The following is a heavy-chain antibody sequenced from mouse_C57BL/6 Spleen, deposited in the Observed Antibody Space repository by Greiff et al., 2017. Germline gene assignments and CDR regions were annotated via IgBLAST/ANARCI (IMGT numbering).Heavy chain of an antibody. J-gene: IGHJ2*01. D-gene: IGHD2-5*01. V-gene: IGHV1-82*01. CDR3: ARPYYSNYEDLDY. Sequence: VQLQQSGPELVKPGASVKISCKASGYAFSSSWMNWVKQRPGKGLEWIGRIYPGDGDTNYNGKFKGKATLTADKSSSTAYLQLSSLTSEDSAVYFCARPYYSNYEDLDYWGQGTTLTVSS. CDR2: IYPGDGDT. CDR1: GYAFSSSW.